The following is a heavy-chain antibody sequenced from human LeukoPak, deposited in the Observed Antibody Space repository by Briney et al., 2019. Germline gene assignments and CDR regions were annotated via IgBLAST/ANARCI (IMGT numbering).Heavy chain of an antibody. V-gene: IGHV3-21*01. CDR1: GFTLTSYS. J-gene: IGHJ6*02. CDR3: ARDQCSGGSCYSYYYYGMDV. CDR2: ISTSSSYI. D-gene: IGHD2-15*01. Sequence: GGSLRLSCAASGFTLTSYSMNSVPQAPGKGLEWVSSISTSSSYIYSADSVKGRFTISRDNAKNSLYLQMNSLRAEDTAVYYCARDQCSGGSCYSYYYYGMDVWGQGTTVTVSS.